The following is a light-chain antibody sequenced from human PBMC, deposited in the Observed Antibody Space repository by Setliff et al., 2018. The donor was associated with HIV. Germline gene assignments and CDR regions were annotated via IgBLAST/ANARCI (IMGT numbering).Light chain of an antibody. CDR3: GTWDSSLGAGKWV. CDR2: ENN. J-gene: IGLJ3*02. V-gene: IGLV1-51*02. CDR1: SSNIGKNY. Sequence: QSVLAQPPSVSAAPGQKVTISCSGSSSNIGKNYVSWYQQLPGTAPKLLIYENNKRPSGIPDRFSGSKSGTSATLGTTGLQTGDEADYYCGTWDSSLGAGKWVFGGGTKVTVL.